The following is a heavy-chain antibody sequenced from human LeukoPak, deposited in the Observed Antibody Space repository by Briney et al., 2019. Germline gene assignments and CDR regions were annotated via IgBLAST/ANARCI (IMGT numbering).Heavy chain of an antibody. J-gene: IGHJ3*02. CDR2: ISWNSGSI. CDR1: GFTFDDYA. V-gene: IGHV3-9*03. Sequence: GGSLRLSCAASGFTFDDYAMHWVRQAPGKGLEWVSGISWNSGSIGYADSVKGRFTISRDNAKNSLYLQMNSLRAEDMALYYCAKGESGSYLDDAFDIWGQGTMVTVSS. CDR3: AKGESGSYLDDAFDI. D-gene: IGHD1-26*01.